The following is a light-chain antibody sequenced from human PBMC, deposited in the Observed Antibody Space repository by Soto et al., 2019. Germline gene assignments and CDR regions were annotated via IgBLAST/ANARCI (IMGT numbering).Light chain of an antibody. J-gene: IGLJ1*01. CDR1: SSDVGGYKY. CDR2: EVN. CDR3: SSSAGINKLGV. Sequence: QSALTQPPSASGSPGQSVTISCTGTSSDVGGYKYVSWYQQHPGKAPKLMIFEVNKRPSGVPDRFSASKSGNTASLTVSGLQAEDEADYYCSSSAGINKLGVFGTGTKLTVL. V-gene: IGLV2-8*01.